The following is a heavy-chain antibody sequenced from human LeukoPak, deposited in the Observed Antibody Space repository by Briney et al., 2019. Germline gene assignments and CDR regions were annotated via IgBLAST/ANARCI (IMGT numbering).Heavy chain of an antibody. CDR2: IYSGGST. CDR3: ARALMDPYSADY. CDR1: GFTVSSNY. Sequence: GGSLRLSCAASGFTVSSNYMSWVRQAPGKGLEWVSVIYSGGSTYYADSVKGRFTISRDNSKNTLYLQMNSLRAEDTAVYYCARALMDPYSADYWGQGTLVTVSS. J-gene: IGHJ4*02. D-gene: IGHD1-26*01. V-gene: IGHV3-53*01.